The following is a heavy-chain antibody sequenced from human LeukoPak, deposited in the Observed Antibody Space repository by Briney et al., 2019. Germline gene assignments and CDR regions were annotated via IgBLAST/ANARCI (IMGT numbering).Heavy chain of an antibody. V-gene: IGHV4-34*01. CDR3: ARLPYCSGGSCYFDY. Sequence: PSETLSLTCAVYGGSFSGYYWSWIRQPPGEGLEWIGEINHSGSTNYNPSLKSRVTMSVDTSKHQFSLKLSSVTAADTAVYYCARLPYCSGGSCYFDYWGQGTLVTVSS. CDR1: GGSFSGYY. D-gene: IGHD2-15*01. J-gene: IGHJ4*02. CDR2: INHSGST.